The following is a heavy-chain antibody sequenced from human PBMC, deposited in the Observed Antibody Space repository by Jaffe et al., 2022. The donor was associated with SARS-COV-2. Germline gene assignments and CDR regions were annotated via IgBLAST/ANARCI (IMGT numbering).Heavy chain of an antibody. V-gene: IGHV3-66*02. CDR2: IYSGGST. Sequence: EVQLVESGGGLVQPGGSLRLSCAASGFTVSSNYMSWVRQAPGKGLEWVSVIYSGGSTYYADSVKGRFTISRDNSKNTLYLQMNSLRAEDTAVYYCARVPSARRGRFPSWFDPWGQGTLVTVSS. CDR1: GFTVSSNY. CDR3: ARVPSARRGRFPSWFDP. D-gene: IGHD3-3*01. J-gene: IGHJ5*02.